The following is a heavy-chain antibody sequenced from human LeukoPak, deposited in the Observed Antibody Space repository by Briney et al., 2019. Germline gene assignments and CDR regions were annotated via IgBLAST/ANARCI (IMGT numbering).Heavy chain of an antibody. CDR2: IHPNSGGT. Sequence: ASVKVSCKASGYTFTGYYLHWVRQAPGQGLEWMGWIHPNSGGTNYAQKFQGRVTMTRETSISTAYMELSSLRSDDTVVYFCARLASVPGWGQGTLVTVSS. CDR1: GYTFTGYY. V-gene: IGHV1-2*02. CDR3: ARLASVPG. D-gene: IGHD6-19*01. J-gene: IGHJ1*01.